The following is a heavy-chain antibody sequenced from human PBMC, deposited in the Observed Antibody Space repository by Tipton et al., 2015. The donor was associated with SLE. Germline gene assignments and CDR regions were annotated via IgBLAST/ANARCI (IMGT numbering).Heavy chain of an antibody. CDR1: GGSYSGYY. D-gene: IGHD3-10*01. V-gene: IGHV4-34*01. Sequence: TLSLTCAVYGGSYSGYYWSWIRQPPGKGLEWIGEINHSGSTNYNPSLKSRVTISVDTSKNQFALKLSSVTAAETAVYYCALLGSLLWFSPEGYWGQGTVVTVSS. J-gene: IGHJ4*02. CDR3: ALLGSLLWFSPEGY. CDR2: INHSGST.